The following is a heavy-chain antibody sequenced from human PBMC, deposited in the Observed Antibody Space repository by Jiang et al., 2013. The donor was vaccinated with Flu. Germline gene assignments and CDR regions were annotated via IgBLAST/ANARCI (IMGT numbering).Heavy chain of an antibody. D-gene: IGHD3-16*02. J-gene: IGHJ5*02. CDR3: ARELRLGELSFREDSLADNWFDP. CDR2: IYYSGST. V-gene: IGHV4-31*03. CDR1: GGSISSGGYY. Sequence: GSGLVKPSQTLSLTCTVSGGSISSGGYYWSWIRQHPGKGLEWIGYIYYSGSTYYNPSLKSRVTISVDTSKNQFSLKLSSVTAADTAVYYCARELRLGELSFREDSLADNWFDPVGQGTLVHRLL.